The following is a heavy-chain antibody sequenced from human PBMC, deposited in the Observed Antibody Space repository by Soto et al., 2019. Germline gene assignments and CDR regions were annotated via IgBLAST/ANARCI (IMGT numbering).Heavy chain of an antibody. J-gene: IGHJ5*02. V-gene: IGHV3-15*01. CDR3: CVVKRLDQYSTSGYWFDP. CDR2: IKSKADGETK. CDR1: GFTFSHAW. Sequence: GGSLRLSCAASGFTFSHAWMSWVRQAPGKGLEWVGRIKSKADGETKDYGAPVRGRFTISRDDAKDTLHLQMNSLRIEDTAVYYCCVVKRLDQYSTSGYWFDPWGPGTLVTVSS. D-gene: IGHD2-15*01.